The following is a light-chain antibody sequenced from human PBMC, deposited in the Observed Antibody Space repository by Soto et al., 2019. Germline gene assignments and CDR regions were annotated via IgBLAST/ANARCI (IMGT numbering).Light chain of an antibody. CDR2: AVS. CDR3: SSYTSSPTYV. CDR1: SSDVGGYND. V-gene: IGLV2-14*01. J-gene: IGLJ1*01. Sequence: QSALTQPASVSGSPGQSITISCTGTSSDVGGYNDVSWYQQHPGKAPKLMIFAVSNRPSGVSNRFSGSKSGNTASLTISGLQAEDEADYYCSSYTSSPTYVFGTGTKLTVL.